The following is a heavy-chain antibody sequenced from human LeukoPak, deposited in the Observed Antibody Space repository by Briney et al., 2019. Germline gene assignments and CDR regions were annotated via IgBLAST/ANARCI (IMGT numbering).Heavy chain of an antibody. CDR3: ARRCSSTSCYASRGDYYYYGMDV. CDR2: IYYSGST. D-gene: IGHD2-2*01. Sequence: PSETLSLTCTVSGGSISSYYWSWIRQPPGKGLEWIGYIYYSGSTNYNPSLKSRVTISVDTSKNQFSLKLSSVTAADTAVYYCARRCSSTSCYASRGDYYYYGMDVWGQGTTVTVSS. V-gene: IGHV4-59*08. CDR1: GGSISSYY. J-gene: IGHJ6*02.